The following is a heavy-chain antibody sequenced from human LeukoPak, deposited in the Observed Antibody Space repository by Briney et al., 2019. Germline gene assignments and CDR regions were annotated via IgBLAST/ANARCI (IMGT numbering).Heavy chain of an antibody. CDR2: IYPGDSDT. D-gene: IGHD2-2*01. V-gene: IGHV5-51*01. CDR1: GYSFTTYW. Sequence: HGESLKISCRGSGYSFTTYWIGWVRQMPGKGLEWMGIIYPGDSDTRYSPSFQGQVTMSADKSINTAYLQWSSLKASDTGMYYCARRQGCSSTSCPPDSWGQGTLVTVSS. J-gene: IGHJ4*02. CDR3: ARRQGCSSTSCPPDS.